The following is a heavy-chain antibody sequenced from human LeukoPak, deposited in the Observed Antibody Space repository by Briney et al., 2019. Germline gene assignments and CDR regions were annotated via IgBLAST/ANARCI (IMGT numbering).Heavy chain of an antibody. D-gene: IGHD3-22*01. CDR3: ARDLGRQGYYYDSSGYYPFDY. CDR1: GCTFSSYA. CDR2: IIPIFGTA. Sequence: ASVKVSCKASGCTFSSYAISWVRQAPGQGLEWMGGIIPIFGTANYAQKFQGRVTITADESTSTAYMELSSLRSEDTAVYYCARDLGRQGYYYDSSGYYPFDYWGQGTLVTVSS. J-gene: IGHJ4*02. V-gene: IGHV1-69*13.